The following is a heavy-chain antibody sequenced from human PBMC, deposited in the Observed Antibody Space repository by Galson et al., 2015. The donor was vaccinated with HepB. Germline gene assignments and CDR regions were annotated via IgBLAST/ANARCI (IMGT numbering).Heavy chain of an antibody. CDR3: ARFLGYCSNTYCPKISEGWYYLDV. CDR2: LYWDDDT. V-gene: IGHV2-5*02. D-gene: IGHD2-2*01. Sequence: PALVKPTQTLTLTCSFSGFSLSTSGVGVGWIRQPPGKALEWLALLYWDDDTRYSPPLKTRLTITKDTSKNQVVFTMTNMGPVDTATYYCARFLGYCSNTYCPKISEGWYYLDVWGKGTTVTVSS. CDR1: GFSLSTSGVG. J-gene: IGHJ6*03.